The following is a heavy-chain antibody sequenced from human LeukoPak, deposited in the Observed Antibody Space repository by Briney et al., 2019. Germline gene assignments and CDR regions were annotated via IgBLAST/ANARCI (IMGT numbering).Heavy chain of an antibody. CDR3: AALSEEFDY. CDR1: GFTFSSYG. V-gene: IGHV3-33*01. CDR2: IWYDGSNK. J-gene: IGHJ4*02. Sequence: PGGSLRLSCAASGFTFSSYGMHWVRQAPGKGLEWVAVIWYDGSNKYYADSVKGRFTISRDNSKNTLYLRMNSLRAEDTAVYYCAALSEEFDYWGQGTLVTVSS.